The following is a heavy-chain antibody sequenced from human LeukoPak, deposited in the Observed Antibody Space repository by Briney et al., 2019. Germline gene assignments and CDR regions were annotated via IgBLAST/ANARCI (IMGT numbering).Heavy chain of an antibody. V-gene: IGHV1-18*01. D-gene: IGHD2-2*02. Sequence: GASVKVSCKASGYTFTSYGVSWVRQAPGQGLEWMGWISAHNGNTNYAQKLQGRVTMTTDTSTSTAYMELRSLRSDDTAVYYCARPSFHCSSTSCYTGYGMDVWGQGTTVTVSS. CDR3: ARPSFHCSSTSCYTGYGMDV. J-gene: IGHJ6*02. CDR2: ISAHNGNT. CDR1: GYTFTSYG.